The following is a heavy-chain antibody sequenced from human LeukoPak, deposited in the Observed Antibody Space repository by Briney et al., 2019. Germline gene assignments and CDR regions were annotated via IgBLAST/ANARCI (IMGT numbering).Heavy chain of an antibody. CDR1: GFTLSSYA. V-gene: IGHV3-30-3*01. CDR2: ISYDGSNK. CDR3: AREGYYDFWSAFDY. Sequence: PGGSLRLSCAASGFTLSSYAMHWVRQAPGKGLEWVAVISYDGSNKYYADSVKGRFTISRDNSKNTLYLQMNSLRAEDTAVYYCAREGYYDFWSAFDYWGQGTLVTVSS. J-gene: IGHJ4*02. D-gene: IGHD3-3*01.